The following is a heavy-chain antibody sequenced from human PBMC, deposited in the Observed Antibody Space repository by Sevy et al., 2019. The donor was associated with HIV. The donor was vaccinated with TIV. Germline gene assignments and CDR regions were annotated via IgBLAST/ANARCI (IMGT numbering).Heavy chain of an antibody. D-gene: IGHD3-22*01. CDR1: GFTFSSYS. J-gene: IGHJ4*02. V-gene: IGHV3-21*01. CDR3: ASEMYYYDSSGYYTANYFDY. Sequence: GGSLRLSCAASGFTFSSYSMNWVRQAPGKGLEWVSSISSSSSYIYYADSVKGRFTISRDNAKNSLYLQMNSLRAEDTAVYYCASEMYYYDSSGYYTANYFDYWGQGTLVTVSS. CDR2: ISSSSSYI.